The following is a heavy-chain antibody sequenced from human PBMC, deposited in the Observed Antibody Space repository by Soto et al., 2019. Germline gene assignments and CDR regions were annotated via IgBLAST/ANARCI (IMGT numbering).Heavy chain of an antibody. CDR1: GGSISSGGNY. V-gene: IGHV4-31*03. CDR3: ARELDPAMAHLVGNKGFDP. J-gene: IGHJ5*02. Sequence: SETLSLTCTVSGGSISSGGNYWSWIRQQPGTGLEWIGYIYYSGSTYYNPSPKSRVTISVDTSKNQFSLKLSSVTAADTAVYYCARELDPAMAHLVGNKGFDPWGQGTLVTVSS. D-gene: IGHD2-8*02. CDR2: IYYSGST.